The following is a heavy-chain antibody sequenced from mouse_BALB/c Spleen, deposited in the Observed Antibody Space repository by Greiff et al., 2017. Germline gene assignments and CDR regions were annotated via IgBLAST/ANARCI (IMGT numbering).Heavy chain of an antibody. Sequence: VQLQQSGAELVKPGASVKLSCTASGFNIKDTYMHWVKQRPEQGLEWIGRIDPANGNTKYDPKFQGKATLTADTSSNTAYLQLSSLTSEDTAVYYWAEDYGYWYFDVWGAGTTVTVSS. D-gene: IGHD1-1*01. CDR1: GFNIKDTY. J-gene: IGHJ1*01. CDR3: AEDYGYWYFDV. V-gene: IGHV14-3*02. CDR2: IDPANGNT.